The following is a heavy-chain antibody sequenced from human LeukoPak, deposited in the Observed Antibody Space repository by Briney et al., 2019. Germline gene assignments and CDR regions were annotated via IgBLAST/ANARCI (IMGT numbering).Heavy chain of an antibody. CDR2: ISGIGVTT. Sequence: GGSLRLSCAASGFTFSNYAMTWVRQAPGKGLEWVSSISGIGVTTHYADSVKGRFTISRDNSKNTPYLQMNSLRAEDTAVYYCAKDPYDSSGYYFPGAFDIWGQGTMVTVSS. J-gene: IGHJ3*02. CDR1: GFTFSNYA. D-gene: IGHD3-22*01. CDR3: AKDPYDSSGYYFPGAFDI. V-gene: IGHV3-23*01.